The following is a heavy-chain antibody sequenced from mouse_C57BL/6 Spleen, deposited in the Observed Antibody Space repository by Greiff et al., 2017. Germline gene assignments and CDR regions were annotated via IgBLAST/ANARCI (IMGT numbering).Heavy chain of an antibody. D-gene: IGHD4-1*01. J-gene: IGHJ2*01. CDR2: ISYDGSN. CDR3: ARGGELGRGDY. CDR1: GYSITSGYY. Sequence: EVQLQQSGPGLVKPSQSLSLTCSVTGYSITSGYYWNWIRQFPGNKLEWMGYISYDGSNNYNPSLKNRISITRDTSKNQFFLKLNSVTTEDTATYYCARGGELGRGDYWGQGTTLTVSS. V-gene: IGHV3-6*01.